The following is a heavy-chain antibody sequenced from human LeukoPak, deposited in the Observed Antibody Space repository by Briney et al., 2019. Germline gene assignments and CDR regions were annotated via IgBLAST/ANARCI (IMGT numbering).Heavy chain of an antibody. CDR1: GGSISSGGHY. Sequence: PSQTLSLTCTVSGGSISSGGHYWSWIRQHPGKGLEWIGYIYYSGSTYHNPSLKSRVTISVDTSKNQFSLKLSSVTAADTAVYYCARDRDSSGYFFDYWGQGTLVTVSS. D-gene: IGHD3-22*01. CDR3: ARDRDSSGYFFDY. V-gene: IGHV4-31*03. CDR2: IYYSGST. J-gene: IGHJ4*02.